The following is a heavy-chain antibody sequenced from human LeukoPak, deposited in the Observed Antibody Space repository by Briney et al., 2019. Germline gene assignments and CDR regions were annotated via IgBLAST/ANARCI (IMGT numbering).Heavy chain of an antibody. Sequence: GGSLRLSCAASGFTFSRYTMNWIRQVPGKGLEWVSSISSTSTIYIYYAESVKGRFTISRDNAKNLLYLQMNSLRPEDTAVYYCARDPLSAHGDYAYFDYWGQGTLVTVSS. V-gene: IGHV3-21*01. CDR1: GFTFSRYT. CDR3: ARDPLSAHGDYAYFDY. D-gene: IGHD4-17*01. J-gene: IGHJ4*02. CDR2: ISSTSTIYI.